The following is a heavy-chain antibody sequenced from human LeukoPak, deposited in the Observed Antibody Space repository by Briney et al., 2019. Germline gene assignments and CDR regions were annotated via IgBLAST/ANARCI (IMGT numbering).Heavy chain of an antibody. D-gene: IGHD3-22*01. Sequence: ASVKVSCKASGYTFTDFGISWVRQAPGQGLEWMGWISAYNGNTNYAQKLQGRVTMTTDTSTSTAYMELRSLRSDDTAVYYCARVRITMIVVSANFDYWGQGTLVTVSS. CDR2: ISAYNGNT. CDR3: ARVRITMIVVSANFDY. CDR1: GYTFTDFG. V-gene: IGHV1-18*01. J-gene: IGHJ4*02.